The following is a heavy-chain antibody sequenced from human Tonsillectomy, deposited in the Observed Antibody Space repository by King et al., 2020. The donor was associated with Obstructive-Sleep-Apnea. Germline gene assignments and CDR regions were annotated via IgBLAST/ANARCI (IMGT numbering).Heavy chain of an antibody. J-gene: IGHJ4*02. D-gene: IGHD2-21*02. CDR2: ISGSGGST. V-gene: IGHV3-23*04. CDR3: AKDSLAGNYCGGDCYYDY. CDR1: GFTFSSYA. Sequence: VQLVESGGGLVQPGGSLRLSCAASGFTFSSYAMSWVRQAPGKGLEWVSAISGSGGSTYYADSVKGRFTISRDNSKNTLYLQMNSLRAEDTAVYYCAKDSLAGNYCGGDCYYDYWGQGTLVTVSS.